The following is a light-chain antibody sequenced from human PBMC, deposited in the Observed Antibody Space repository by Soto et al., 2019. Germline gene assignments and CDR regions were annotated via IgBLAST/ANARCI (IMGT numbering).Light chain of an antibody. Sequence: QSVLTQPPSASGTPGQRVTISCSGSSSNIGSNTANWYQLLPGTAPKLLIYSNNQRPSGVPDRFSGSKSGTSASLAISGPQSEDEADYYCAAWDDSLDGWVFGGGTKLTVL. CDR1: SSNIGSNT. V-gene: IGLV1-44*01. J-gene: IGLJ3*02. CDR3: AAWDDSLDGWV. CDR2: SNN.